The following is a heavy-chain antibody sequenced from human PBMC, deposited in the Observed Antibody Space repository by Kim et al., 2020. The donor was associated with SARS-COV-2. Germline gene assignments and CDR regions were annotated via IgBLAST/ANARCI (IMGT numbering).Heavy chain of an antibody. CDR2: ISGSGGST. CDR3: AKADRSGVAVAGNYYYGMDV. CDR1: GFTFSSYA. Sequence: GGSLRLSCAASGFTFSSYAMSWVRQAPGKGLEWVSAISGSGGSTYYADSVKGRFTISRDNSKNTLYLQMNSLRAEDTAVYYCAKADRSGVAVAGNYYYGMDVWGQGTTVTVSS. D-gene: IGHD6-19*01. V-gene: IGHV3-23*01. J-gene: IGHJ6*02.